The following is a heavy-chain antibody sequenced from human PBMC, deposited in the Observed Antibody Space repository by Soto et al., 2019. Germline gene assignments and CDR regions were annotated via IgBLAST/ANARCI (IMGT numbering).Heavy chain of an antibody. CDR1: GFTFDDHT. V-gene: IGHV3-43*01. J-gene: IGHJ4*02. Sequence: GGSLRLSXAASGFTFDDHTMHWVRQTPGKGLEWVSLISWDGDSAYYADSVRGRFTISRDNSKNSLFLQMNNVRAEDAALYFCAKGTRGNSPELDFWGQGTLVTVSS. D-gene: IGHD1-1*01. CDR2: ISWDGDSA. CDR3: AKGTRGNSPELDF.